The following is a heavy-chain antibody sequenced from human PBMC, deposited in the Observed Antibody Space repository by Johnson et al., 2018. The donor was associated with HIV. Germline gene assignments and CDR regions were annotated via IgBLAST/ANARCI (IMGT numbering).Heavy chain of an antibody. CDR3: EKADHSSGWYLAFEI. V-gene: IGHV3-9*01. CDR1: GFTFNDYA. CDR2: IGWNGLTI. Sequence: GLVQPGGSLRLSCAASGFTFNDYAMHWVRQGPGKGLEWVAGIGWNGLTIGYVDSVKGRFTISRDDATNSLYLRMDSLRTEDTAFYYCEKADHSSGWYLAFEIWGQGTMVTVSS. D-gene: IGHD6-19*01. J-gene: IGHJ3*02.